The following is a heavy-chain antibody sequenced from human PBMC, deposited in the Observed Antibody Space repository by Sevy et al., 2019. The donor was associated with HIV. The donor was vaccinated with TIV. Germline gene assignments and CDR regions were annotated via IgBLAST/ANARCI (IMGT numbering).Heavy chain of an antibody. V-gene: IGHV4-59*08. CDR1: GGSITSLY. CDR3: AGENAWGRGYS. J-gene: IGHJ4*02. D-gene: IGHD1-26*01. Sequence: SETLSLTCTVSGGSITSLYWNWIRQPPGKGGEWIAKIDYNGQINYNPSIKSRVTLSLDTSKNQFSLRLSSVTAADTAMYYCAGENAWGRGYSWGQGTLVTVSS. CDR2: IDYNGQI.